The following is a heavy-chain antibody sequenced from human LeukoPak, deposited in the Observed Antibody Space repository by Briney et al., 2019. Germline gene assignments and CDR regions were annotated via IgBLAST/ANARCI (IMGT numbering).Heavy chain of an antibody. V-gene: IGHV1-69*13. Sequence: SVKVSCKASGGTFSSYAISWVRQAPGQGLEWMGGIIPIFGTAIYAQKFKGGVTITADESTSTAYMELSSLRSEDTPVYYCARAKVAATPWYYYYGMDVWGQGTTVTVSS. J-gene: IGHJ6*02. D-gene: IGHD2-15*01. CDR1: GGTFSSYA. CDR3: ARAKVAATPWYYYYGMDV. CDR2: IIPIFGTA.